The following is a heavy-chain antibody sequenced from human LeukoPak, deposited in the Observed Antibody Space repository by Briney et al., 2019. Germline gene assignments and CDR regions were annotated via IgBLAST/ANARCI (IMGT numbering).Heavy chain of an antibody. CDR1: GFTFSSYD. V-gene: IGHV3-23*01. CDR3: AKRGNPAVGHHYLDV. J-gene: IGHJ6*03. Sequence: GGSLRLSCAASGFTFSSYDMSWVRQAPGKGLEWVSSITLSGANTFYADSVMGRFTISRDNSKNTLCLQMNSLSAEDTAVYYCAKRGNPAVGHHYLDVWGEGTPVSVSS. CDR2: ITLSGANT. D-gene: IGHD2-2*01.